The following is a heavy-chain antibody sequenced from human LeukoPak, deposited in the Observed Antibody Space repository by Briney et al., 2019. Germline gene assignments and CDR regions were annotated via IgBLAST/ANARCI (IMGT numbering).Heavy chain of an antibody. V-gene: IGHV3-9*01. CDR3: AKDRRGYQLLSSLDY. CDR2: ISWNSGSI. Sequence: GGSLRLSCAASGFTFDDYAMHWVRQAPGKGLEWVSGISWNSGSIGYADSVKGRFTISRDNAKNSLNLQMNSLRAEDTALYYCAKDRRGYQLLSSLDYWGQGTLVTVSS. CDR1: GFTFDDYA. D-gene: IGHD2-2*01. J-gene: IGHJ4*02.